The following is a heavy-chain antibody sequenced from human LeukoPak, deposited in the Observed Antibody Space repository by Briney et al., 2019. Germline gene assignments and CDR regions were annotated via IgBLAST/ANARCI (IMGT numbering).Heavy chain of an antibody. J-gene: IGHJ4*02. V-gene: IGHV3-33*06. D-gene: IGHD3-22*01. CDR2: IWHDGSND. Sequence: GGSLRLSCAASGFIFSSYGMHWVRQAPGKGLEWVARIWHDGSNDDYADSLKGRFTISRDNSKNTLYLQMNSLRAEDTAIYYCAKVSGDYYDTSGAFDYWGQGTLVTVSS. CDR3: AKVSGDYYDTSGAFDY. CDR1: GFIFSSYG.